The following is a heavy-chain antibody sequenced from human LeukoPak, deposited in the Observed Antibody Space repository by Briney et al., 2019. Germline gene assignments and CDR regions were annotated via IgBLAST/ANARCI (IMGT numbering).Heavy chain of an antibody. CDR2: IYYSGST. V-gene: IGHV4-59*01. Sequence: PSETLSLTCTVSGGSISSYYWSWIRQPPGKGLEWIGYIYYSGSTNYNPSLKSRVTISVDTSKNQFPLKLSSVTAADTAVYYCARDSIAVAGDYYYYYMDVWGKGTTVTVSS. D-gene: IGHD6-19*01. J-gene: IGHJ6*03. CDR3: ARDSIAVAGDYYYYYMDV. CDR1: GGSISSYY.